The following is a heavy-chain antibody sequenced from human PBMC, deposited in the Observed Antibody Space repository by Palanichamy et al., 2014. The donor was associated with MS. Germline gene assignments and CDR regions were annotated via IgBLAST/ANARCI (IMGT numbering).Heavy chain of an antibody. V-gene: IGHV1-8*01. CDR1: GYTFTSYD. CDR2: MNPNSGST. Sequence: QVQLVQSGAEVKKPGASVKVSCKASGYTFTSYDIHWVRQATGQGLEWMGWMNPNSGSTVYAQNFQGRVTMTRNTSMRTAYMELSSPRSEDTAVYYCARGYGDYNDYWGQGALVSVSS. D-gene: IGHD4-17*01. J-gene: IGHJ4*02. CDR3: ARGYGDYNDY.